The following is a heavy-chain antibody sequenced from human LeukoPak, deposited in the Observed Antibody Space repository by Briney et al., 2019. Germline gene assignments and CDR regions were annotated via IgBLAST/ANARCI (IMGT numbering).Heavy chain of an antibody. D-gene: IGHD6-19*01. CDR1: GFTFSSYG. CDR3: AKDEAVAGNAFDY. V-gene: IGHV3-30*18. J-gene: IGHJ4*02. Sequence: GGSLRLSCAASGFTFSSYGTHWVRQAPGKGLEWVAVISYDGSNKYYADSVKGRFTISRDNSKNTLYLQMNSLRAEDTAVYYCAKDEAVAGNAFDYWGQGTLVTVSS. CDR2: ISYDGSNK.